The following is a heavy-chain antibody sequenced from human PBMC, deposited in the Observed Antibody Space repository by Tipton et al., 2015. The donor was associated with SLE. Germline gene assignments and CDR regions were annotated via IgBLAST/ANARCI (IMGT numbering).Heavy chain of an antibody. D-gene: IGHD1-7*01. CDR1: GGSISHYY. CDR3: ARGYNWNYYFDY. V-gene: IGHV4-59*08. Sequence: TLSLTCTVSGGSISHYYWSWLRQPPGKPLEWIGYIFYSGTTNYNPSLKSRVTMSVDTSKNQFSLNLRSVTAADAAVYFCARGYNWNYYFDYWGQGTLVTVSS. CDR2: IFYSGTT. J-gene: IGHJ4*02.